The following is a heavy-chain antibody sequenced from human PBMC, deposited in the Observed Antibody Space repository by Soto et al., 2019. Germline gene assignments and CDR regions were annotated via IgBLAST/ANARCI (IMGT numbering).Heavy chain of an antibody. CDR3: ARKYSGFDY. D-gene: IGHD2-21*01. V-gene: IGHV4-59*01. CDR2: IHYSGST. Sequence: QVQLRESGPRLVKPSETLSLTCTVSGDSLSIYYWTWVRQTPGKGLEWIGYIHYSGSTNYNASLKSRVTMSQDTSNNQFSLRLNSLTEADTALYYCARKYSGFDYWGQGVLVTVSS. CDR1: GDSLSIYY. J-gene: IGHJ4*02.